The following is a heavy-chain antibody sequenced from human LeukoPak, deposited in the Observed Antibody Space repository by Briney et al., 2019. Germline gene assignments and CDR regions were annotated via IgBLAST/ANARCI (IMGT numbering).Heavy chain of an antibody. CDR1: GFTFTSSA. Sequence: GTSVKVSCKASGFTFTSSAMQWVRQARGQRLEWIGWIVVGSGNTNYAQKFLERVTITRDMSTSTAYMELSSLRSEDTAVYYCAASYYGSGSYYSISSYYYYYGMDVWGQGTTVTVSS. CDR3: AASYYGSGSYYSISSYYYYYGMDV. V-gene: IGHV1-58*02. J-gene: IGHJ6*02. D-gene: IGHD3-10*01. CDR2: IVVGSGNT.